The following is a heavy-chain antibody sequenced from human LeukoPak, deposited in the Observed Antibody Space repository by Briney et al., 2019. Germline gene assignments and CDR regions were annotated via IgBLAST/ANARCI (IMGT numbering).Heavy chain of an antibody. D-gene: IGHD3-9*01. V-gene: IGHV1-2*02. CDR3: ARSPDILTGENFDY. CDR2: INPNSGGT. J-gene: IGHJ4*02. Sequence: GASAKVSCKASGYTFTDYYMHWVRQAPGQGLEWMGWINPNSGGTNYAQKFYARVTMTRDTSISTAYMELSRLRSDDTAVFYCARSPDILTGENFDYWGQGTLVTVSS. CDR1: GYTFTDYY.